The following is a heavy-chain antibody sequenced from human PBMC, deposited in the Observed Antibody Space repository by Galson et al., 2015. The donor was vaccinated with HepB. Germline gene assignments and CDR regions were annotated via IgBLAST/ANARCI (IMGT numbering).Heavy chain of an antibody. V-gene: IGHV3-48*01. CDR2: ISSSSSTI. CDR1: GFTFSSYS. J-gene: IGHJ4*02. D-gene: IGHD2-2*02. Sequence: SLRLSCAASGFTFSSYSMNWVRQAPGKGLEWVSYISSSSSTIYYADSVKGRFTISRDNAKNSLYLQMSSLRAEDTAVYYCTTDLYEGTPGVYWGQGTLVTVSS. CDR3: TTDLYEGTPGVY.